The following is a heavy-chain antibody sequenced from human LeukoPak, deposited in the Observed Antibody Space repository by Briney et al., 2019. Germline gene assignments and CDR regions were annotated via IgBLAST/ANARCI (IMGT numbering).Heavy chain of an antibody. D-gene: IGHD3-3*01. CDR3: ARGGPSTIFGVVIITASAFDI. CDR1: GFTFSSYS. Sequence: PGGSLRLSCAASGFTFSSYSMNWVRQAPGKGLEWVSSISSSSSYIYYADSVKGRFTISRDNAKNSLYLQMNSLRAEDTAVYYCARGGPSTIFGVVIITASAFDIWGQGTMVTVSS. J-gene: IGHJ3*02. V-gene: IGHV3-21*01. CDR2: ISSSSSYI.